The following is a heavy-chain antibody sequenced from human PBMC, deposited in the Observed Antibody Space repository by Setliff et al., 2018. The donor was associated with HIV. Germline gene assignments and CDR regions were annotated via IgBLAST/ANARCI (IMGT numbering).Heavy chain of an antibody. CDR2: IIPIHGIT. CDR1: GYTFTVYY. D-gene: IGHD3-16*02. V-gene: IGHV1-69*10. Sequence: ASVKVSCKASGYTFTVYYMHWVRQAPGQGLEWMGGIIPIHGITNNAQKFQGRVTITADKSTSTVYMELSSLRSEDTAVYYCARAYYDSVWGSHRYRFYYFDYWGQGSLVTVSS. J-gene: IGHJ4*02. CDR3: ARAYYDSVWGSHRYRFYYFDY.